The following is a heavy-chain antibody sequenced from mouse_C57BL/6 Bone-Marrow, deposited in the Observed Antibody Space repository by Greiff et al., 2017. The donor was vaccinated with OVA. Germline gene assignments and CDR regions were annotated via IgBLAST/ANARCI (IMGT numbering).Heavy chain of an antibody. V-gene: IGHV1-18*01. CDR1: GYTFTDYN. J-gene: IGHJ4*01. D-gene: IGHD2-4*01. CDR2: INPNNGGT. Sequence: EVQLQQSGPELVKPGASVKIPCKASGYTFTDYNMDWVKQSHGKSLEWIGDINPNNGGTIYNQKFKGKATLTVDKSSSTAYMELRSLTSEDTAVYYCARSIGYDYDAGALYAMDYWGQGTSVTVSS. CDR3: ARSIGYDYDAGALYAMDY.